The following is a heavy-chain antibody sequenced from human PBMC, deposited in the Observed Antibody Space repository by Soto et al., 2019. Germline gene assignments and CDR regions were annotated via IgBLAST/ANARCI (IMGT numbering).Heavy chain of an antibody. CDR3: AKVINAGSFDY. D-gene: IGHD6-13*01. Sequence: EVQLVESGGGLVQPGRSLRLSCAASGFTFDDYAMHWVRQAPGKGLEWVSGISWNSGSIGYADSVKGRFTISRDNAKNSLYLQMNSLRAEATALYYCAKVINAGSFDYWGQGTLVTVSS. V-gene: IGHV3-9*01. CDR2: ISWNSGSI. CDR1: GFTFDDYA. J-gene: IGHJ4*02.